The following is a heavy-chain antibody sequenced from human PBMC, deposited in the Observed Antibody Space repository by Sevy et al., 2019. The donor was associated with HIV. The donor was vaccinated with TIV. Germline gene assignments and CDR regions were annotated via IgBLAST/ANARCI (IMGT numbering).Heavy chain of an antibody. Sequence: SETLSLTCTVSGGSISSSSYYWGWIHQPPGKGLEWIGSIYYSGSTYYNPSLKSRVTISVDTSKNQFSLKLSSVTAADTAVYYCARRDFHYYDSSGYYSGDAFDIWGQGTMVTVSS. CDR1: GGSISSSSYY. V-gene: IGHV4-39*01. D-gene: IGHD3-22*01. J-gene: IGHJ3*02. CDR2: IYYSGST. CDR3: ARRDFHYYDSSGYYSGDAFDI.